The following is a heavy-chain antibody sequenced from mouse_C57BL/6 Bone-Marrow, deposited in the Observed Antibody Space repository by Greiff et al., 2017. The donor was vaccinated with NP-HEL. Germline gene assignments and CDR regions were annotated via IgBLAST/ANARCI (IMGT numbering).Heavy chain of an antibody. D-gene: IGHD2-12*01. CDR3: ARSYLAY. CDR2: IYPRSGNT. Sequence: QVQLQQSGAELARPGASVKLSCKASGYTFTSYGISWVKQRTGQGLEWIGEIYPRSGNTYYNEKFKGKATLTADKSYSAAYMELRSLTSEDSAVYFCARSYLAYWGQGTLVTVSA. CDR1: GYTFTSYG. V-gene: IGHV1-81*01. J-gene: IGHJ3*01.